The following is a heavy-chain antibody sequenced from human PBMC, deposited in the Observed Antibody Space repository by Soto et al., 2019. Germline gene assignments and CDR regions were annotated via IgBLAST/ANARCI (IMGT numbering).Heavy chain of an antibody. D-gene: IGHD6-19*01. CDR2: TYYRSKWYN. V-gene: IGHV6-1*01. CDR3: ARDNDYRSGWYGVDY. CDR1: GDNVSSNRAA. J-gene: IGHJ4*02. Sequence: SQTLSLTCAISGDNVSSNRAAWNWIRQSPSRGLEWLGRTYYRSKWYNEYAIFVKSRITINPDTSKNQFSLQLNSVTPEDTAVYYCARDNDYRSGWYGVDYWGQGDLVTFSS.